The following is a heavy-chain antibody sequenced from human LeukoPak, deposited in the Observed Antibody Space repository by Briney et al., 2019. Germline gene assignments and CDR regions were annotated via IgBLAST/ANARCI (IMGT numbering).Heavy chain of an antibody. CDR1: GFTFSSYE. CDR3: ARVKEVVVVAATRFNP. J-gene: IGHJ5*02. V-gene: IGHV3-48*03. Sequence: PGGSLRLSCAASGFTFSSYEMNWVRQAPGKGLEWVSYISSSGSTIYYADSVKGRFTISRDNAKNSLYLQMNSLRAEDTAVYYCARVKEVVVVAATRFNPWGQGTLVTVSS. CDR2: ISSSGSTI. D-gene: IGHD2-15*01.